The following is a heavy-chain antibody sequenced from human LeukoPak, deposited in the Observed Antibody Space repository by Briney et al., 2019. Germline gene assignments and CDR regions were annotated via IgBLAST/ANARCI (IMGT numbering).Heavy chain of an antibody. V-gene: IGHV4-34*01. CDR3: AREVVRGVIGLDY. CDR1: GGSFSGYY. CDR2: INHSGST. Sequence: PSETLSLTCAVYGGSFSGYYWSWIRQPPGKGLEWIGEINHSGSTNYNPSLKSRVTISVDTSKNQFSLKLSSVTAADTAVCYCAREVVRGVIGLDYWGQGTLVTVSS. J-gene: IGHJ4*02. D-gene: IGHD3-10*01.